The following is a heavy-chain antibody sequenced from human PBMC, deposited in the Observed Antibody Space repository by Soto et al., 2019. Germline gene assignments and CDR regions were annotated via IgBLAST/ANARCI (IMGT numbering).Heavy chain of an antibody. CDR3: AREFCSGGNCYTYYFDP. CDR2: INTDGTNS. D-gene: IGHD2-15*01. V-gene: IGHV3-74*01. CDR1: GLTFNRYW. J-gene: IGHJ5*02. Sequence: GGSLRLSCAASGLTFNRYWMHWVRHAPGKGLVWVSHINTDGTNSNYADSVKGRFTISRDNAKSTLFLQMNSLRAEDTAVYYCAREFCSGGNCYTYYFDPWGQGVPVTVSS.